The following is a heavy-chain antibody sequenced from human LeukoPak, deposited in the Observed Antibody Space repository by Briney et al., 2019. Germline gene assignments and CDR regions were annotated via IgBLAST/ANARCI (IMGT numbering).Heavy chain of an antibody. J-gene: IGHJ5*02. D-gene: IGHD3-9*01. CDR1: GGSFSGYY. CDR3: ARRPRTPYDILTGYRSTNWFDP. Sequence: PSETLSLTCAVYGGSFSGYYWSWIRQPPGKGLEWIGEINHSGSNNYNPSLKSRVTISVDTSKNRFSLKLSSVTAADTAVYYCARRPRTPYDILTGYRSTNWFDPWGQGTLVTVSS. CDR2: INHSGSN. V-gene: IGHV4-34*01.